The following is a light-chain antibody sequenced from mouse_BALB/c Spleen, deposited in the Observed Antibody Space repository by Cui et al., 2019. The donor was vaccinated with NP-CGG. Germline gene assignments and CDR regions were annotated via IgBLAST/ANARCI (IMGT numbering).Light chain of an antibody. J-gene: IGLJ1*01. CDR2: GTN. V-gene: IGLV1*01. Sequence: VVTQEPALTTSPGETVTLTCRSNTGAVTTSNYANWVQEKPDHLFSGLIGGTNNRAPGVPARFSGSLIGDKAALTITGAQTEDEAIYFCALWYSNHWVFGGGTKLTVL. CDR1: TGAVTTSNY. CDR3: ALWYSNHWV.